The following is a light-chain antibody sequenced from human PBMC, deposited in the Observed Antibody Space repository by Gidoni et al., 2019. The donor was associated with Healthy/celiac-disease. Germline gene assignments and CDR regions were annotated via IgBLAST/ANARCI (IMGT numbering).Light chain of an antibody. J-gene: IGKJ2*01. CDR3: QQSYSTPYT. CDR1: QSISSY. Sequence: GHRTTITCRASQSISSYLNWYQQKPGKAPKLLIYAASSLQSGVPSRFSGSGSGTDFTLTISSLQPEDFATYYCQQSYSTPYTFGQGTKLEIK. CDR2: AAS. V-gene: IGKV1-39*01.